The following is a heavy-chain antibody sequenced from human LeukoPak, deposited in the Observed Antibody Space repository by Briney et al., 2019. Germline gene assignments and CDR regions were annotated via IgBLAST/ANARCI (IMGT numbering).Heavy chain of an antibody. J-gene: IGHJ6*03. CDR2: ISWDGCST. D-gene: IGHD1-26*01. CDR3: AKDKGRGSSRTHYYYYMDV. Sequence: GGSLRLSCAASGFTFDDYAMHWVRQAPGKGLERVSIISWDGCSTYYADSVKGRFTISRDNSKNSLYLQMNSLRAEDTALYYCAKDKGRGSSRTHYYYYMDVWGKGTTVTVSS. CDR1: GFTFDDYA. V-gene: IGHV3-43D*03.